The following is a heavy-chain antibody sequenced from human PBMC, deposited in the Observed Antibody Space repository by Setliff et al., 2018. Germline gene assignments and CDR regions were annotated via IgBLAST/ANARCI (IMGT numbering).Heavy chain of an antibody. CDR2: IYTSGST. D-gene: IGHD3-10*01. V-gene: IGHV4-61*02. Sequence: SLTRTVSGGSISSGSYYWSWIRQPAGKGLEWIGRIYTSGSTNYNPSLKSRVTISVDTSKNQFSLKLSSVTAADTAVYYCARGGLWFGELLWKYYYYGMDVWGQGTTVTVSS. CDR3: ARGGLWFGELLWKYYYYGMDV. CDR1: GGSISSGSYY. J-gene: IGHJ6*02.